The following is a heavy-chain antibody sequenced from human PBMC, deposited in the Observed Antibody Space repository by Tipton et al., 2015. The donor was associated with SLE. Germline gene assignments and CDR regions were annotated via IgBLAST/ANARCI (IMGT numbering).Heavy chain of an antibody. D-gene: IGHD3-22*01. J-gene: IGHJ4*02. CDR2: IYTSGST. Sequence: TLSLTCTVSGGSISSGSYYWSWIRQPAGKGLEWIGRIYTSGSTNYNPSLKSRVTISVDTSKNQFSLKLSSVTAADTAVYYCARWYYYDSSGYPFDYWGQGTLVTVSS. CDR3: ARWYYYDSSGYPFDY. V-gene: IGHV4-61*02. CDR1: GGSISSGSYY.